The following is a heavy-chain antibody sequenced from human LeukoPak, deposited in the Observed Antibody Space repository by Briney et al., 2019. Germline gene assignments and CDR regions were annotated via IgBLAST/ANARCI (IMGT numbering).Heavy chain of an antibody. CDR1: RFHFSSYW. CDR3: ARGVQSGTLFDY. J-gene: IGHJ4*02. V-gene: IGHV3-7*03. CDR2: IKEDGSEK. Sequence: PGGSLRLSCAASRFHFSSYWMSWVRQAPGKGLEWVANIKEDGSEKNYVDSVKGRITVSRDNAKNSLYLQMNSLRAEDTAVYYCARGVQSGTLFDYWGQGTLVTVSS. D-gene: IGHD3-3*01.